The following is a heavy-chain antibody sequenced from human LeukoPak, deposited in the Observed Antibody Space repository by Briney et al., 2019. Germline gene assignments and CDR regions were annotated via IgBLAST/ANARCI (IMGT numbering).Heavy chain of an antibody. CDR3: ARAAPYSSSFKYFQH. V-gene: IGHV3-48*02. CDR1: GFTFSSYS. Sequence: GGSLRHSCAASGFTFSSYSMNWVRQAPAKGLQWVSYISSSSSTIYYADSVNGRFTISRDNAKNSLYLQMNSLRDEDTAVYYCARAAPYSSSFKYFQHWGQGTLVTVSS. D-gene: IGHD6-13*01. J-gene: IGHJ1*01. CDR2: ISSSSSTI.